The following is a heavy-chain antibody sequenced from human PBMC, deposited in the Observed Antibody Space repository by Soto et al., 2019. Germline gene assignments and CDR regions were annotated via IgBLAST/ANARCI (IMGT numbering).Heavy chain of an antibody. D-gene: IGHD2-21*02. Sequence: QVQLVQSGAEVKKPGASVKFSCKASGYTFTSYGISWVRQAPGQGLEGMGWISAYNGNTKYAQKLQGRVTMSTETSTRTAYLVLRSLRCSYTAVYYCARSTGDDVIGWGQGTLVSVSS. CDR2: ISAYNGNT. J-gene: IGHJ4*02. V-gene: IGHV1-18*01. CDR3: ARSTGDDVIG. CDR1: GYTFTSYG.